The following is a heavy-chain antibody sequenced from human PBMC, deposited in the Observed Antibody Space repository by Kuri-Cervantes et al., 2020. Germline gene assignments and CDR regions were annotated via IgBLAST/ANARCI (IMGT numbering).Heavy chain of an antibody. V-gene: IGHV3-11*01. CDR2: INSSGSTI. CDR3: ARQELGYCSGGSCYSGGTLFDY. CDR1: GFTFSDYY. Sequence: GSLRLSCAASGFTFSDYYMSWIRQAPGKGLEWVSYINSSGSTIYYADSVKGRFTISRDNAKNSLYLQMNSLRAEDTAVYYCARQELGYCSGGSCYSGGTLFDYWGQGTLVTVSS. J-gene: IGHJ4*02. D-gene: IGHD2-15*01.